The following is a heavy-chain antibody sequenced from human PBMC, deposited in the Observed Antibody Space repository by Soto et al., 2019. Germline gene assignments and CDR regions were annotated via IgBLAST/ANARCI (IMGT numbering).Heavy chain of an antibody. CDR1: GFTFSSYA. CDR3: AKFLHNYYDNSYFDY. D-gene: IGHD3-22*01. V-gene: IGHV3-23*01. CDR2: ISGSGGST. Sequence: GGSLRLSCAASGFTFSSYAMSWVRQAPGKGLEWVSAISGSGGSTYYADSVKGRFTISRDNSKNTLYLQMNSLRAEDTAVYYCAKFLHNYYDNSYFDYWGQGTLVTVSS. J-gene: IGHJ4*02.